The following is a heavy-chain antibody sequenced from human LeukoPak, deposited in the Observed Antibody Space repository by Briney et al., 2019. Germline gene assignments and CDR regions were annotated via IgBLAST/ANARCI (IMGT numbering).Heavy chain of an antibody. J-gene: IGHJ4*02. Sequence: GGSLKISCKGSGYSFTNYWISWVRQMPGKGLEWMGRIDPSDSYTNYSPSFQGHVTISADKSISTAYLQWSSLKASDTAIYYCARLYGDYYYFDYWGQGTLVTVSS. CDR2: IDPSDSYT. CDR3: ARLYGDYYYFDY. CDR1: GYSFTNYW. D-gene: IGHD4-17*01. V-gene: IGHV5-10-1*01.